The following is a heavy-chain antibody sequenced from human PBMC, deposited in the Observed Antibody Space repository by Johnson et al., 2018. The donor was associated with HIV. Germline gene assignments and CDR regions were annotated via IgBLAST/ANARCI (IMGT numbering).Heavy chain of an antibody. CDR2: FYRNGGST. D-gene: IGHD1-26*01. J-gene: IGHJ3*02. V-gene: IGHV3-20*04. CDR1: GFTLDDYD. CDR3: AKDRVGATDANAFDI. Sequence: VQLVESGGGVVRPGGSLRLSCVASGFTLDDYDMSWVRQVPGKGLGGVCGFYRNGGSTGYAASVKGRLSISSDRAKNTRYLQMNSLRAEDTAVYYCAKDRVGATDANAFDIWGQGTLVIVSS.